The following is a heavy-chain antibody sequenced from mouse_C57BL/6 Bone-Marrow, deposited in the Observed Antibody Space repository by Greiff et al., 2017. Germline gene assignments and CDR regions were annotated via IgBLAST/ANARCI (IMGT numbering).Heavy chain of an antibody. J-gene: IGHJ4*01. Sequence: EVKVVESGGGLVKPGGSLKLSCAASGFTFSSYAMSWVRQTPEKRLEWVATISDGGSYTYYPDNVKGRFTISRDNAKNNLYLQMSHLKSEDTAMYYCARVPYYGSSFYYAMDYWGQGTSVTVSS. D-gene: IGHD1-1*01. CDR2: ISDGGSYT. CDR1: GFTFSSYA. CDR3: ARVPYYGSSFYYAMDY. V-gene: IGHV5-4*03.